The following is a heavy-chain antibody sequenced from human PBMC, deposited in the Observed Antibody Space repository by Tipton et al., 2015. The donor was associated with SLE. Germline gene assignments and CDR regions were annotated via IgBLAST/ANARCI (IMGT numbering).Heavy chain of an antibody. V-gene: IGHV3-30*02. CDR1: GFTFSTYG. CDR2: MRYDGSNK. CDR3: AKAFGTYDTSFLDY. Sequence: SLRLSCAASGFTFSTYGMHWVRQAPGKGLEWVSFMRYDGSNKYYADSVKGRCTISRDNSKNTLSLQMNSLRAEDTAVYYCAKAFGTYDTSFLDYWGQGTLVTVSS. D-gene: IGHD3/OR15-3a*01. J-gene: IGHJ4*02.